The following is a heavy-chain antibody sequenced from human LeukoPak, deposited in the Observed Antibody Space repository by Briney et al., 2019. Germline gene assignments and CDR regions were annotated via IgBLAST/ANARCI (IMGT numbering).Heavy chain of an antibody. V-gene: IGHV3-53*01. CDR1: GFTVSSNY. J-gene: IGHJ4*02. Sequence: GGSLRLSCAASGFTVSSNYMSWVRQAPGKGLEWVSVIYSDGSAYYPDSVKGRFTISRDNSKNTLYLQMNSLRADDTAVNFCAGGSLVWQFDYWGQGTLVAVSS. CDR3: AGGSLVWQFDY. D-gene: IGHD2-8*01. CDR2: IYSDGSA.